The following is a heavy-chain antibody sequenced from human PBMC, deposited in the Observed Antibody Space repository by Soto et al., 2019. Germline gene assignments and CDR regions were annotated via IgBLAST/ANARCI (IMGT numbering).Heavy chain of an antibody. CDR2: IYHTGNT. J-gene: IGHJ5*02. Sequence: PSETLSLTCAVSGYAISSGSYWGWIRQPSGRGLEWIGSIYHTGNTYYNPSLRGRVTVSVDTSRNQFSLKLSSVTAADTAVYYCVRDFVTNEDWLGPWGQGILVTVSS. CDR1: GYAISSGSY. CDR3: VRDFVTNEDWLGP. D-gene: IGHD2-15*01. V-gene: IGHV4-38-2*02.